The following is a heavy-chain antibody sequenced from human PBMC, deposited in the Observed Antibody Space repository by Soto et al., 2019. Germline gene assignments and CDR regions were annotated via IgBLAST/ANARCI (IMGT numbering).Heavy chain of an antibody. CDR2: MYHTGST. CDR1: GDSITRSGFS. Sequence: QLHLHESGPGLVKPSETLSLSCSVSGDSITRSGFSWAWIRRPPGKELEWIGSMYHTGSTYYKPSRERRLTISVYTSKSQFSLRLTSMPDADAGVYFCARVRGGDTHVFDFWGQGARVTVSS. CDR3: ARVRGGDTHVFDF. J-gene: IGHJ4*02. V-gene: IGHV4-39*01. D-gene: IGHD3-10*01.